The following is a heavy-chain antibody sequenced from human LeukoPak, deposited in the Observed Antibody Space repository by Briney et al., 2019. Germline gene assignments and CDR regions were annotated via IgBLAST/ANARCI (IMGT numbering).Heavy chain of an antibody. CDR2: INHSGST. CDR3: ARGNSSGWFPRYYYYGMDV. CDR1: GGSFSGYY. D-gene: IGHD6-19*01. V-gene: IGHV4-34*01. Sequence: SETLSLTSAVYGGSFSGYYWSWIRQPPGKGLEWIGEINHSGSTNYNPSLKSRVTISVDTSKNQFSLKLSSVTAADTAVYYCARGNSSGWFPRYYYYGMDVWGQGTTVTVSS. J-gene: IGHJ6*02.